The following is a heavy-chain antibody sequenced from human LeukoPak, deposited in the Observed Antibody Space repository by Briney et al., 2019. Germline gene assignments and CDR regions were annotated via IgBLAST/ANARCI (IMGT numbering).Heavy chain of an antibody. D-gene: IGHD5-24*01. J-gene: IGHJ4*02. V-gene: IGHV3-21*01. CDR1: GFTFSSYS. CDR3: ARLPGRDGYNLRDY. Sequence: GGSLRLSCAASGFTFSSYSMNWVRQAPGKGLEWVSSISSTSNSIYYADSVRGRFTISRDNAKNSLYLQVNSLRAEDTAVYYCARLPGRDGYNLRDYWGQGTLVTVSS. CDR2: ISSTSNSI.